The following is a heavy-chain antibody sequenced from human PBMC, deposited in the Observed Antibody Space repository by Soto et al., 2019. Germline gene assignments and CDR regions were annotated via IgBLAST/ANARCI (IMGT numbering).Heavy chain of an antibody. Sequence: QVQLVESGGGLVQPGGSLRLSCTASGFTFTDHYMTWIRQAPGKGLEWVSYINSGGSNIYYAASVRGRFTISRDNAKNSVYLQMSSLRAEDTAIYYCARDMRGANWGQGTLVIVSS. CDR2: INSGGSNI. CDR1: GFTFTDHY. CDR3: ARDMRGAN. J-gene: IGHJ4*02. D-gene: IGHD3-10*01. V-gene: IGHV3-11*01.